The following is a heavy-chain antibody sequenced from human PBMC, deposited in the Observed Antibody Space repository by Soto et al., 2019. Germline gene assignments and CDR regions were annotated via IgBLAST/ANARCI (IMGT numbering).Heavy chain of an antibody. J-gene: IGHJ5*02. D-gene: IGHD6-13*01. CDR2: ISSSSSYI. CDR1: GFTFSSYS. CDR3: ARCVSTIEGWFDP. Sequence: GGSLRLSCAASGFTFSSYSMNWVRQAPGKGLEWVSSISSSSSYIYYADSVKGRFTISRDNAKNSLYLQVNSLRAEDTAVYYCARCVSTIEGWFDPWGQGTLVTVSS. V-gene: IGHV3-21*01.